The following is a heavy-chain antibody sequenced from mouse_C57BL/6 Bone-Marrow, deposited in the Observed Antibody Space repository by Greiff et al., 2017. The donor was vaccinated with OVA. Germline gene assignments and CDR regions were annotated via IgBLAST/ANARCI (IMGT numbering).Heavy chain of an antibody. CDR2: IHPNSGST. V-gene: IGHV1-64*01. CDR1: GYTFTRYW. J-gene: IGHJ2*01. Sequence: QVQLQQPGAELVKPGASVKLSCKASGYTFTRYWMHWVKQRPGQGLEWIGMIHPNSGSTNYNEKFKSKATLTVDKSSSTAYMQLSSLTSEDSAVYYCARSYDGYWGYFDYWGQGTTLTVSS. CDR3: ARSYDGYWGYFDY. D-gene: IGHD2-3*01.